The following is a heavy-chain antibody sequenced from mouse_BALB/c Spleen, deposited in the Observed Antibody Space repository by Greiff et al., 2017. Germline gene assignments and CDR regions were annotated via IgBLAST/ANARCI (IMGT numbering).Heavy chain of an antibody. Sequence: VQLKESGAELVKPGASVKLSCTASGFNIKDTYMHWVKQRPEQGLEWIGRIDPANGNTKYDPKFQGKATITADTSSNTAYLQLSSLTSEDTAVYYCARPLWDEFAYWGQGTLVTVSA. CDR2: IDPANGNT. J-gene: IGHJ3*01. V-gene: IGHV14-3*02. D-gene: IGHD4-1*01. CDR1: GFNIKDTY. CDR3: ARPLWDEFAY.